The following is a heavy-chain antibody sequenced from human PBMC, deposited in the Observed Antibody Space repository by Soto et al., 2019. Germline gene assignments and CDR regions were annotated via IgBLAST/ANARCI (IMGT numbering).Heavy chain of an antibody. J-gene: IGHJ4*02. V-gene: IGHV3-74*01. CDR2: INSDGSST. Sequence: EVQLVESGGGLVQPGGSLRLSCAASGFTFSSYWMHWVRQAPGKGLVWVSRINSDGSSTRYADSVKGRFTISRDNDKNTMYLQMNSLRAEDTAVYYCVRTSLVVAAATREDYWGQGTLVTVSS. CDR1: GFTFSSYW. CDR3: VRTSLVVAAATREDY. D-gene: IGHD2-15*01.